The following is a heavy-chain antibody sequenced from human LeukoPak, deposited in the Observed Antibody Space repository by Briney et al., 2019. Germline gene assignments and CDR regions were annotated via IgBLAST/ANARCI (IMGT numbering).Heavy chain of an antibody. J-gene: IGHJ4*02. CDR1: GGSFSGYY. CDR3: ARQPGEAYYDFWSGYPSYFDY. D-gene: IGHD3-3*01. Sequence: SSETLSLTCAVYGGSFSGYYWSWIRQPPGKGLERIGEINHSGSTNYNPSLKSRVTISVDTSKNQFSLKLSSVTAADTAVYYCARQPGEAYYDFWSGYPSYFDYWGQGTLVTVSS. CDR2: INHSGST. V-gene: IGHV4-34*01.